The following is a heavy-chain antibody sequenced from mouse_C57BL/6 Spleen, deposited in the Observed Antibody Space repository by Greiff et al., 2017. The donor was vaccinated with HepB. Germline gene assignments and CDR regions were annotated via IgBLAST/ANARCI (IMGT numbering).Heavy chain of an antibody. CDR3: ARSEDITTVEATRNWYFDV. D-gene: IGHD1-1*01. CDR1: GYSFTDYN. J-gene: IGHJ1*03. V-gene: IGHV1-39*01. Sequence: EVQLQQSGPELVKPGASVKISCKASGYSFTDYNMNWVKQSNGKSLEWIGVINPNYGTTSYNQKFKGKATLTVDQSSSTAYMQLNSLASEDSAVYCCARSEDITTVEATRNWYFDVWGTGNTVNVTS. CDR2: INPNYGTT.